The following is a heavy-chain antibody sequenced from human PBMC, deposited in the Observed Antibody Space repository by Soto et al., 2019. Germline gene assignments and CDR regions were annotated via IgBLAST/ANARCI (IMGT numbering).Heavy chain of an antibody. Sequence: ASVKVSCKASGYTFTGYYMHWVRQAPGQGLEWMAWINPNSVGPNYAQKFQGRVTMTRATSISTAYMELRRLRSDDTAVYYCAREPTRSSSYALDIWGQGTMVTVSS. J-gene: IGHJ3*02. V-gene: IGHV1-2*02. CDR1: GYTFTGYY. D-gene: IGHD6-6*01. CDR2: INPNSVGP. CDR3: AREPTRSSSYALDI.